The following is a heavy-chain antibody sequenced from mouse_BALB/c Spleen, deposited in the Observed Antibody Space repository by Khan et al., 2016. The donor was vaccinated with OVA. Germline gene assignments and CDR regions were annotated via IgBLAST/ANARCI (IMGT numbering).Heavy chain of an antibody. CDR3: ARSPYGNFAY. CDR1: GFTFSTYA. Sequence: EVELVESGGALVKLGGSLKLSCAASGFTFSTYAMSWVRQTPEKRLEWVATISSDGDYTYYPDNVTGRFTISRDNAKNTLYLQMSSLRSEDTAMYYCARSPYGNFAYWGQGTLVTVSA. D-gene: IGHD2-1*01. V-gene: IGHV5-9-3*01. CDR2: ISSDGDYT. J-gene: IGHJ3*01.